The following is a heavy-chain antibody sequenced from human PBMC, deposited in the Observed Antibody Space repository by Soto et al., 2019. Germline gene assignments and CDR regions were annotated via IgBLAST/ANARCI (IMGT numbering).Heavy chain of an antibody. Sequence: SETLSLTCTVSGGSISSYYWSWIRQPPGKGLEWIGYIYYSGSTNYNPSLKSRVTISVDTSKNQFSLKLSSVTAADTAVYYCAKYSSSPYHWFDPWGQGTLVTVS. D-gene: IGHD6-13*01. CDR3: AKYSSSPYHWFDP. J-gene: IGHJ5*02. V-gene: IGHV4-59*08. CDR2: IYYSGST. CDR1: GGSISSYY.